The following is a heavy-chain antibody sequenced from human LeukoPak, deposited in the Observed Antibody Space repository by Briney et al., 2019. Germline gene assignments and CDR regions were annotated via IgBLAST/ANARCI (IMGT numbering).Heavy chain of an antibody. CDR1: GFTFSSYS. V-gene: IGHV3-48*01. CDR2: ISSSSSTI. J-gene: IGHJ4*02. D-gene: IGHD6-13*01. Sequence: PGGSLRLSCAASGFTFSSYSMNWVRQAPGKGLEWVSYISSSSSTIYYADSVKGRFTISRDNAKNSLYLQMNSLRAEDTAVYYCARGASYSSIKVPFDYWGQGTLVTVSS. CDR3: ARGASYSSIKVPFDY.